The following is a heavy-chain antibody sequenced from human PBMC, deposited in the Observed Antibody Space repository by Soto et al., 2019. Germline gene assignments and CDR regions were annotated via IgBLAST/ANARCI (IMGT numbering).Heavy chain of an antibody. CDR3: ARHADYDILTGYSLVGAFDI. V-gene: IGHV5-10-1*01. CDR1: GYSFTSYW. Sequence: GESLKISCKGSGYSFTSYWISWVRQMPGKGLEWMGRIDPSDSYTNYSPSFQGHVTISADKSISTAYLQWSSLKASDTAMYYCARHADYDILTGYSLVGAFDIWGQGTMVTVSS. D-gene: IGHD3-9*01. J-gene: IGHJ3*02. CDR2: IDPSDSYT.